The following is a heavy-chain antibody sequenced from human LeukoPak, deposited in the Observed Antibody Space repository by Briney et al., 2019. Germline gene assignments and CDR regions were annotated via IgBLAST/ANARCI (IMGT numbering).Heavy chain of an antibody. J-gene: IGHJ4*02. CDR2: IYTSAST. Sequence: PSETLSLTCTVSGGSISSGSYYWSWIRQPAGKGLEWIGRIYTSASTNYNPSLKSRVTISVDTSKNQFSLKLSSVTAADTAVYYCARSGYIAVAGDFDYWGQGTLVTVSS. CDR1: GGSISSGSYY. D-gene: IGHD6-19*01. V-gene: IGHV4-61*02. CDR3: ARSGYIAVAGDFDY.